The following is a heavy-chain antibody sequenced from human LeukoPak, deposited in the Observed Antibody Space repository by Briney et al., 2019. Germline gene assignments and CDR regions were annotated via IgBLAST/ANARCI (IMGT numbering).Heavy chain of an antibody. J-gene: IGHJ2*01. Sequence: GGSLRLSCPASGFTFTHYAIHWVRQAPGKGLEGVAVISFDGSNKYYADSVKGRFTISRDSSKNTLYLQMNSLRAEDTAVYYCARDYTLFPHWYFALWGRGTLVTVSS. CDR2: ISFDGSNK. V-gene: IGHV3-30*04. CDR3: ARDYTLFPHWYFAL. D-gene: IGHD2-2*02. CDR1: GFTFTHYA.